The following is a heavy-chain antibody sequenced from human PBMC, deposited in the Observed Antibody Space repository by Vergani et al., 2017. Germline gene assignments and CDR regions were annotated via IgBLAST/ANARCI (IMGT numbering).Heavy chain of an antibody. V-gene: IGHV4-59*02. J-gene: IGHJ5*02. CDR1: GVSVPVYN. Sequence: QAQLQESGPGLVNPSETFSPPCHVFGVSVPVYNCTWSLRAPGKGLEWFGSLSTTGGATHASHNPSLKSRVSISVDTSKSQFSLRLTSVTAADSAIYYCAGDTHSWQRADRWGQGLLVSVSS. CDR3: AGDTHSWQRADR. D-gene: IGHD6-13*01. CDR2: LSTTGGA.